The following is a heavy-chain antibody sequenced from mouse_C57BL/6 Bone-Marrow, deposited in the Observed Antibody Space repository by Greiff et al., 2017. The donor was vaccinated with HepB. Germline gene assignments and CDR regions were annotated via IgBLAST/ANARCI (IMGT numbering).Heavy chain of an antibody. CDR1: GFSFNTYA. D-gene: IGHD1-1*01. J-gene: IGHJ3*01. V-gene: IGHV10-1*01. CDR2: IRSKSNNYAT. CDR3: VRHGGYGSQSAWFAY. Sequence: GGGLVQPKGSLKLSCAASGFSFNTYAMNWFRQAPGKGLEWVARIRSKSNNYATYYADSVKDRFTISRDDSESLLYLQMNTLKTEDTAIYYCVRHGGYGSQSAWFAYWGQGTLVTVSA.